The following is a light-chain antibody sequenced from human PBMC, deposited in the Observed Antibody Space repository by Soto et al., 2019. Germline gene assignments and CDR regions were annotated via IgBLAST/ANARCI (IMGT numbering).Light chain of an antibody. Sequence: DLQMTQSPSTPSASVGGRFTITCRASQTIKNYLAWYQQKPGKAPKLLIYTASSLKSGVPSRFSGSGSGTEFTLTISGLKPEDFATYYCQQYNSFSSFGQGTKVDI. CDR1: QTIKNY. J-gene: IGKJ1*01. CDR2: TAS. V-gene: IGKV1-5*03. CDR3: QQYNSFSS.